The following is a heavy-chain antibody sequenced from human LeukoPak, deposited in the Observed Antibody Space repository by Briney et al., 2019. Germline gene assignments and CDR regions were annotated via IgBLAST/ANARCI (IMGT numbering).Heavy chain of an antibody. CDR2: ISDDGSNK. Sequence: PGGSLRLSCAASGFTFSSYGMNWVRQAPGKGLEWVAVISDDGSNKYYADSVKGRFTISRDNSKNTLYLQMNSLRAEDTAVYYCAYGAEAAEDGMDVWGQGTTVTVSS. V-gene: IGHV3-30*03. CDR1: GFTFSSYG. CDR3: AYGAEAAEDGMDV. J-gene: IGHJ6*02. D-gene: IGHD6-25*01.